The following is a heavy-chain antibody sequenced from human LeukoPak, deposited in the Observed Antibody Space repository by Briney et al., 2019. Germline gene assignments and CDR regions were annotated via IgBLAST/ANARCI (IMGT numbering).Heavy chain of an antibody. Sequence: GASVKVSCKASGDTFTGYAVSWVRQAPGQGHEWIGWISAYNGVTNYAQKFQGRVTMTTDTSTTTGYMELRSLRSDDTAVYYCARDQLRYYGSGSYYSDMDVWGQGTTVTVSS. J-gene: IGHJ6*02. CDR3: ARDQLRYYGSGSYYSDMDV. CDR2: ISAYNGVT. V-gene: IGHV1-18*01. CDR1: GDTFTGYA. D-gene: IGHD3-10*01.